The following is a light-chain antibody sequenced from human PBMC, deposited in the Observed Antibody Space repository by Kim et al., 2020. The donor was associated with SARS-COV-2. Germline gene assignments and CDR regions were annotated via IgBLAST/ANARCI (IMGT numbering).Light chain of an antibody. CDR1: SSNIGSQT. Sequence: ELTQPPSASATPGQRVTISCFGSSSNIGSQTVNWYQQFPGTVPKLLIYNNNLRPSGVPARFSGSKSGTSASLAISGLQSEDEADYYCTTWDVSLSAWV. V-gene: IGLV1-44*01. J-gene: IGLJ3*02. CDR2: NNN. CDR3: TTWDVSLSAWV.